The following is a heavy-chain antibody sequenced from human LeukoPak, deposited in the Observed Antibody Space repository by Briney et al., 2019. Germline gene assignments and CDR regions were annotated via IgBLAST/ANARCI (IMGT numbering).Heavy chain of an antibody. CDR3: AKEGELGIAAAGTYAFDI. Sequence: PSETLSLTCAVSGGSISSSNWWSWVRQPPGKGLEWIGEIYHSGSTNYNPSLKSRVTISVDKSKNQFSLKLSSVTAADTAAYYCAKEGELGIAAAGTYAFDIWGQGTMVTVSS. CDR1: GGSISSSNW. D-gene: IGHD6-13*01. CDR2: IYHSGST. J-gene: IGHJ3*02. V-gene: IGHV4-4*02.